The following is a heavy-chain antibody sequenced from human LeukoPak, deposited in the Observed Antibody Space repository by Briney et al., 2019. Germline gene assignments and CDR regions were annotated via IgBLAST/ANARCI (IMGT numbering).Heavy chain of an antibody. CDR3: ARDRRGSFYTFDL. J-gene: IGHJ3*01. CDR2: VSHTGAT. Sequence: PSETLSLTCSVSGASINGYFWNWVRQTPEKRLDWIGYVSHTGATTTNPTLKSRVSIPIDTSKSQISLTMTSVTAADSALYYCARDRRGSFYTFDLWGPGTIVSVS. CDR1: GASINGYF. V-gene: IGHV4-59*01. D-gene: IGHD1-26*01.